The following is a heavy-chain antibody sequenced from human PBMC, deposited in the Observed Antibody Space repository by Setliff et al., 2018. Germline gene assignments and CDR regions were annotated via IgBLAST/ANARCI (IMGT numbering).Heavy chain of an antibody. D-gene: IGHD1-26*01. V-gene: IGHV3-20*04. CDR3: ARERVGRYYYYHMDV. Sequence: GGSLRLSCAASGFTFDDYGMSWVRQAPGKGLEWVSGINWNGGSTGYADSVKGRFTISRDNAKNSLYLQMNSLRDEDTAVYYCARERVGRYYYYHMDVWGKGTTVTVSS. CDR1: GFTFDDYG. J-gene: IGHJ6*03. CDR2: INWNGGST.